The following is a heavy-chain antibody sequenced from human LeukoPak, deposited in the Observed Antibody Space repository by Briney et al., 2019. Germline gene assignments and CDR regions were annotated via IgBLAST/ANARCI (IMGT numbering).Heavy chain of an antibody. Sequence: PSETLSLTCAVSGYSISSGDYWGWIRQPPGKGLEWIGSIFNSGSTYYNPSLKSRVTISADTSKRHFSLKLSSVTAADTAVYYCARNRSEPLGNGCSFDYWGRGELVSVSS. D-gene: IGHD2-8*01. CDR3: ARNRSEPLGNGCSFDY. J-gene: IGHJ4*02. CDR2: IFNSGST. V-gene: IGHV4-38-2*01. CDR1: GYSISSGDY.